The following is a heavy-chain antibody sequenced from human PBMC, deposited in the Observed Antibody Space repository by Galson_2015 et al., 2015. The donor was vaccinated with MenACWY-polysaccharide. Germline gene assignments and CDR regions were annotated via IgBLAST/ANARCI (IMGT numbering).Heavy chain of an antibody. CDR1: GFTVSSNY. Sequence: SLRLSCAASGFTVSSNYMSWVRQAPGKGLEWVSVMYRSGNTYYADSVKGRFSISRDNSKNTLYLQMNSLRAEDTAVFYCARLLDTYNAFDIWGQGTMVTVSS. D-gene: IGHD1-26*01. J-gene: IGHJ3*02. CDR3: ARLLDTYNAFDI. V-gene: IGHV3-53*01. CDR2: MYRSGNT.